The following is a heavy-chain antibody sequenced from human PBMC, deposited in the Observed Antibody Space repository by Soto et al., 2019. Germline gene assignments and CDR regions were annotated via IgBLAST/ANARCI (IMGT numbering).Heavy chain of an antibody. CDR3: ARHAAYDSVWGKSDGSDY. V-gene: IGHV4-39*01. J-gene: IGHJ4*02. Sequence: SETLSLTCTVSGGSISSISYYWDWIRQPPGKGLAWIESTYYGGATYHNPSLQSRVTISVDTSKNQFSLHLSPVTAADTAVYYCARHAAYDSVWGKSDGSDYWGQGTPVTVSS. D-gene: IGHD3-16*01. CDR2: TYYGGAT. CDR1: GGSISSISYY.